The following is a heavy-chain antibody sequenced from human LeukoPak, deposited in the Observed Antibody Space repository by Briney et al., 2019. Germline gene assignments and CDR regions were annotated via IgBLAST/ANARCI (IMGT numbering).Heavy chain of an antibody. Sequence: ASVKVSCKASGFPFTGYYMHWVRQAPGLGLEWMRWINPSSGGTNYAQKFQGRVTMTRDTSSSTAYMELSSLRSDDTAVYYCARDWQYYDNIWGSYRHFHCWGQGTLVTVSS. CDR3: ARDWQYYDNIWGSYRHFHC. J-gene: IGHJ4*02. V-gene: IGHV1-2*02. CDR2: INPSSGGT. D-gene: IGHD3-16*02. CDR1: GFPFTGYY.